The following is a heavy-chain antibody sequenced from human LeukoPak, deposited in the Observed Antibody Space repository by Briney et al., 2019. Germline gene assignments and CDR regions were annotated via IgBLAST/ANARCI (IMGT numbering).Heavy chain of an antibody. CDR2: ISYDGSNK. D-gene: IGHD3-22*01. J-gene: IGHJ4*02. V-gene: IGHV3-30*18. CDR3: AKGSDDSSYYPNVFDY. Sequence: PGRSLRLSCAASGFTFSSYGMHWVRQAPGKGLEWVAVISYDGSNKYYADSVKGRFTISRDNSKNTLYLQMNSLRAEDTAVYYCAKGSDDSSYYPNVFDYWGQGTLVTVSS. CDR1: GFTFSSYG.